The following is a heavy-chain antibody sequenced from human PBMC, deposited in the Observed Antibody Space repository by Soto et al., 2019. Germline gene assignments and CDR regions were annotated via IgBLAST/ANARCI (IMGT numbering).Heavy chain of an antibody. Sequence: EVQLLESGGGLVQPGGSLRLSCAVSGFSFSTYGVTWVRQAPGKGLEWVSGVSGGSGVTHYADSVKGRFTITGDNSKNTVYLHMNSLRVEDTAVYHCAKWNGYGDYWGQGTLVTVSS. D-gene: IGHD1-1*01. J-gene: IGHJ4*02. CDR3: AKWNGYGDY. V-gene: IGHV3-23*01. CDR1: GFSFSTYG. CDR2: VSGGSGVT.